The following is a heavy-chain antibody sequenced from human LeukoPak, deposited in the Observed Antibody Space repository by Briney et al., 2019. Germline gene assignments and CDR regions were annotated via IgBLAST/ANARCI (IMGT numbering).Heavy chain of an antibody. Sequence: SETLSLTCAVYGGSFSGYYWSWIRQPPGKGLEWIGEINHSGSTNYNPSLKSRVTISVDTSKNQFPLKLSSVTAADTAVYYCARARKYQLLGSPTTYNWFDPWGQGTLVTVSS. V-gene: IGHV4-34*01. J-gene: IGHJ5*02. CDR1: GGSFSGYY. D-gene: IGHD2-2*01. CDR3: ARARKYQLLGSPTTYNWFDP. CDR2: INHSGST.